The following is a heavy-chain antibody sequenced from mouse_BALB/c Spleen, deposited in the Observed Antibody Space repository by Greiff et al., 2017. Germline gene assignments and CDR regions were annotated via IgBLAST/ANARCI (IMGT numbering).Heavy chain of an antibody. D-gene: IGHD1-1*01. CDR1: GYSITSCYY. CDR2: ISYDGSN. J-gene: IGHJ1*01. CDR3: ARVGKDYYGSSYGYFDV. V-gene: IGHV3-6*02. Sequence: QSGPGLVKPSQSLSLTCSVTGYSITSCYYWNWIRQFPGNKLEWMGYISYDGSNNYNPTLKNRTSITRDTSKNQFFLKLNYVTTEDTATYYCARVGKDYYGSSYGYFDVWGAGTTVTVSS.